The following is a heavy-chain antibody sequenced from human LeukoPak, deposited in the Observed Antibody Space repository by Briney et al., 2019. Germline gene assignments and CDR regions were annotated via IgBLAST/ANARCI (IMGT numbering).Heavy chain of an antibody. D-gene: IGHD1-26*01. CDR2: ISYDGSNK. Sequence: GGXLRLSCAASGFILSSYGMHWVRQAPGKGLEWVAVISYDGSNKYYADSVKGRFTISRDNSKNTLYLQMNSLRAEDTAVYYCAKDQGGSWTFDIWGQGTMVTVSS. CDR3: AKDQGGSWTFDI. CDR1: GFILSSYG. J-gene: IGHJ3*02. V-gene: IGHV3-30*18.